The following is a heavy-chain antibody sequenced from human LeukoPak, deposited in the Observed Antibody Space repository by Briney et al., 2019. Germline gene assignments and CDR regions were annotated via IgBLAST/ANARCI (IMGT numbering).Heavy chain of an antibody. CDR2: TSSSSSYI. J-gene: IGHJ4*02. CDR1: GFTFSSYS. Sequence: PGGSLRLSCAASGFTFSSYSMNWVRQAPGKGLEWVSSTSSSSSYIYYADSVKGRFTISRDNAKNSLYLQMNSLRAEDTAVYYCARDRFRGVVVPAAVDYWGQGTLVTVSS. D-gene: IGHD2-2*01. V-gene: IGHV3-21*01. CDR3: ARDRFRGVVVPAAVDY.